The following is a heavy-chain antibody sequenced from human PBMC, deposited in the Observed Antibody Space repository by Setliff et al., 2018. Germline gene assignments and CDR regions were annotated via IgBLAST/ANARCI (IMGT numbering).Heavy chain of an antibody. D-gene: IGHD2-15*01. CDR3: AREDGPNYYYYYMDI. CDR1: GGSFSGYY. CDR2: INHSGGI. Sequence: SETLSLTCAVYGGSFSGYYWPWIRQSPGKGLEWIGEINHSGGIDYNPSLKSRVTISVDTSKNQFSLKLSAVTAADTAVYFCAREDGPNYYYYYMDIWGKGTTVTVSS. J-gene: IGHJ6*03. V-gene: IGHV4-34*01.